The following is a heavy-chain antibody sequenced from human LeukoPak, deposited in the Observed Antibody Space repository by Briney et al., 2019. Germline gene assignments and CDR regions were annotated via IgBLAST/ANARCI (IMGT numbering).Heavy chain of an antibody. D-gene: IGHD2-15*01. CDR3: ARVDCSGGSCSTWFDY. CDR1: GGSISSSSYY. V-gene: IGHV4-39*01. Sequence: SETLSLTCTVPGGSISSSSYYWGWIRQPPGKGPEWLGSIYYSGSTYYNPSLKSRVTISVDTSKNQFSLKLSSVTAADTAVYYCARVDCSGGSCSTWFDYWGQGTLVTVSS. CDR2: IYYSGST. J-gene: IGHJ4*02.